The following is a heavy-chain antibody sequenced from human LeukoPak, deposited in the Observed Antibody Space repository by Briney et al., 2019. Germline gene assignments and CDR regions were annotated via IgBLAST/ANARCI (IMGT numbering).Heavy chain of an antibody. CDR3: ARVNSRYYFDY. CDR1: GFTFSDHY. Sequence: PGGSLRLSCAASGFTFSDHYMDWVRQAPGKGLEWVGRTRNKANSYTTEYAASVKGRFTISRDASKTSLHLQMNSLKTEDTAVYYCARVNSRYYFDYWGQGTLVTVSS. V-gene: IGHV3-72*01. CDR2: TRNKANSYTT. D-gene: IGHD2/OR15-2a*01. J-gene: IGHJ4*02.